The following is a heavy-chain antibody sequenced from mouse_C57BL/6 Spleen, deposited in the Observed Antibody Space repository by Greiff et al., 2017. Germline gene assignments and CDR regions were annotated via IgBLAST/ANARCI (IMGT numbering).Heavy chain of an antibody. CDR2: IRNKANGYTT. CDR1: GFTFTDYY. Sequence: EVKLMESGGGLVQPGGSLSLSCAASGFTFTDYYMSWVRQPPGKALEWLGFIRNKANGYTTEYSASVKGRFTISRDNSQSILYLQMNALRAEDSATYYCARYGTLMDYWGQGTSVTVSS. D-gene: IGHD2-14*01. V-gene: IGHV7-3*01. CDR3: ARYGTLMDY. J-gene: IGHJ4*01.